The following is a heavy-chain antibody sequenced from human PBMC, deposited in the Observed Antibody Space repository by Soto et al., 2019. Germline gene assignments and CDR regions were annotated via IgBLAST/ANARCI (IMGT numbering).Heavy chain of an antibody. Sequence: SVKVSWKASRGSFTYTLRWVLQAPGPGLEWMGGIIRIFGTTNYAQKFQVRVTITADESTKTAYMELSTLRSEDTAVYYCARTYRVRGGDYYGMDVWGQGTTVTVSS. CDR2: IIRIFGTT. V-gene: IGHV1-69*13. CDR1: RGSFTYT. J-gene: IGHJ6*02. CDR3: ARTYRVRGGDYYGMDV. D-gene: IGHD3-10*01.